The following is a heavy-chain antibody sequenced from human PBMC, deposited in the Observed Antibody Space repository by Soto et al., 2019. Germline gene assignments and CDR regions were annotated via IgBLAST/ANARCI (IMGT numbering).Heavy chain of an antibody. J-gene: IGHJ5*02. CDR1: GYTFTGYY. D-gene: IGHD3-3*01. CDR3: ARGPPPPRITIFGVVIQENNWFDP. CDR2: INPNSGGT. V-gene: IGHV1-2*02. Sequence: VASVKVSCKASGYTFTGYYMHWVRQAPGQGLEWMGWINPNSGGTNYAQKFQGRVTMTRDTSISTAYMELSRLRSDDTAVYYCARGPPPPRITIFGVVIQENNWFDPWGQGTLVTVSS.